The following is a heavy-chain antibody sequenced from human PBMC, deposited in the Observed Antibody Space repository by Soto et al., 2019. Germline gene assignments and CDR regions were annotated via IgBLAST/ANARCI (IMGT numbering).Heavy chain of an antibody. Sequence: SETLSLTCAVSGGSIRSGNWWSWVRQPPGKGLKWIGEIYHSGTTNYNPSLKSRVTISVDKSKNQFSLKLTSVTAADTAVYYCARQRGYYVDYWGQGTLVTVS. CDR3: ARQRGYYVDY. J-gene: IGHJ4*02. CDR2: IYHSGTT. D-gene: IGHD3-22*01. V-gene: IGHV4-4*02. CDR1: GGSIRSGNW.